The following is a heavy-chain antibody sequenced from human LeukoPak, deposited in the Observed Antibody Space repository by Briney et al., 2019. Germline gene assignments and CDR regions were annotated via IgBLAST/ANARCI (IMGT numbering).Heavy chain of an antibody. J-gene: IGHJ1*01. CDR1: GYTFTGYY. V-gene: IGHV1-2*02. D-gene: IGHD6-13*01. CDR2: INPNSGGT. CDR3: ARSRFRQQLVLAKPAEYFQH. Sequence: ASVKVSCKASGYTFTGYYMHWVRQAPGQVLEWMGWINPNSGGTNYAQKFQGRVTMTRDTSISTAYMELSRLRSDDTAVYYCARSRFRQQLVLAKPAEYFQHWGQGTLVTVSS.